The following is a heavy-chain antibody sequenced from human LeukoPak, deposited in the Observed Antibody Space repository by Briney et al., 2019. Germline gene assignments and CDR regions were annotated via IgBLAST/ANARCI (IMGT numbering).Heavy chain of an antibody. CDR1: GAALSSYY. CDR2: IAHTGKT. V-gene: IGHV4-59*01. J-gene: IGHJ4*02. D-gene: IGHD3-3*01. CDR3: VTGYYEPFEN. Sequence: SETLSLTCSVSGAALSSYYWGWIRQSPGNGLEWLGYIAHTGKTDSNPSLQSPGTLSLDTSKNQFSLRLTSVTAADTAVYYCVTGYYEPFENWGQGTLVTVSS.